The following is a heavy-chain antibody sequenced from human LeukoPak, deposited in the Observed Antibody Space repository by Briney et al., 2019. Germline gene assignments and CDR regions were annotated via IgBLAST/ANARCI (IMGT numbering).Heavy chain of an antibody. CDR2: IYYSGSI. D-gene: IGHD3-22*01. J-gene: IGHJ4*02. CDR1: GGSISSRSYY. CDR3: ARQYYYDSSGYPLDY. V-gene: IGHV4-39*01. Sequence: SETLSLTCTVSGGSISSRSYYWGWIRQPPGKGLEWIGSIYYSGSIYYNPSLKSRVSISVDTSKNQFSLKLNSVTAADTAVYYCARQYYYDSSGYPLDYWGQGTLVTVSS.